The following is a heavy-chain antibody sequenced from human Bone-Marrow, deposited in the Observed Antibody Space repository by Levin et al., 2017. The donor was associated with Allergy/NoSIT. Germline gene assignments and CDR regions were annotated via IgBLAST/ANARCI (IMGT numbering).Heavy chain of an antibody. Sequence: GGSLRLSCTGSGFTFGDFAMSWFRQPPGKRLEWLGFIRSKTYGGTTEYAATVKARFTISRDDSKAVAYLQMNSLKTEDTAVYYCSRATYYYDSSGPFELWGQGTVVSVSS. V-gene: IGHV3-49*03. CDR2: IRSKTYGGTT. D-gene: IGHD3-22*01. CDR3: SRATYYYDSSGPFEL. CDR1: GFTFGDFA. J-gene: IGHJ3*01.